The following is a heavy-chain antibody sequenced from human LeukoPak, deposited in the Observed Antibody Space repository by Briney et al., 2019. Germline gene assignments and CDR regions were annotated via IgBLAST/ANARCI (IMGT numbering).Heavy chain of an antibody. D-gene: IGHD3-10*01. Sequence: GSLRLSCAASGFTFSSYSMNWVRQAPGKGLEWVSSISSSSSYIYYADSVKGRFTISRDNAKNSLYLQMNSLRAEDTAVYYCATVGSGSYYIENWGQGTLVTVSS. V-gene: IGHV3-21*01. CDR1: GFTFSSYS. CDR2: ISSSSSYI. CDR3: ATVGSGSYYIEN. J-gene: IGHJ4*02.